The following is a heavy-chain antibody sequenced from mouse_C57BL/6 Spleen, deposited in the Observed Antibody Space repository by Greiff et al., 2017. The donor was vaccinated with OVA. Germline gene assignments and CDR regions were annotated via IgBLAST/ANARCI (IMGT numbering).Heavy chain of an antibody. J-gene: IGHJ3*01. CDR3: AREGLRRGGFAY. CDR2: ISYSGST. D-gene: IGHD2-4*01. V-gene: IGHV3-1*01. CDR1: GYSITSGYD. Sequence: ESGPGMVKPSQSLSLTCTVTGYSITSGYDWHWIRHFPGNKLEWMGYISYSGSTNYNPSLKSRISITHDTSKNPFFLKLNSVTTEDTATYDCAREGLRRGGFAYWGQGTLVTVSA.